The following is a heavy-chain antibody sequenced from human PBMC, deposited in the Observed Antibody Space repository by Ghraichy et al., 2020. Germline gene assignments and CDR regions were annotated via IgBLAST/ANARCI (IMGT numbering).Heavy chain of an antibody. D-gene: IGHD6-19*01. J-gene: IGHJ4*02. Sequence: VKVSCKASGYTFTSYGISWVRQAPGQGLEWMGWISAYNGNTNYAQKLQGRVTMTTDTSTSTAYMELRSLRSDDTAVYYCATSLGYSSGWYIPTNFDYWGQGTLVTVSS. CDR3: ATSLGYSSGWYIPTNFDY. CDR1: GYTFTSYG. V-gene: IGHV1-18*01. CDR2: ISAYNGNT.